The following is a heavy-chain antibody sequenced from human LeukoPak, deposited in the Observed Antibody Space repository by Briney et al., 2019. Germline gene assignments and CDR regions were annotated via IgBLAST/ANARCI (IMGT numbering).Heavy chain of an antibody. Sequence: PGRSLRLSCAASGFTFSSYWMHWVRQVPGKGLVWVARINPGGSSITYADSVKGRFTISRDNAKNTLYLQMDSLRAEDTGVYYCARGNQADDYWGQGTLVTVSS. J-gene: IGHJ4*02. CDR2: INPGGSSI. CDR3: ARGNQADDY. D-gene: IGHD1-14*01. V-gene: IGHV3-74*01. CDR1: GFTFSSYW.